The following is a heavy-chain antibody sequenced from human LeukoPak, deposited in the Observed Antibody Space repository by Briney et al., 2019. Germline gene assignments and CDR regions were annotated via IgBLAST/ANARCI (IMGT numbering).Heavy chain of an antibody. J-gene: IGHJ4*02. D-gene: IGHD6-13*01. CDR3: ATDTIYSWYDTFGEY. CDR2: ISASKGNT. V-gene: IGHV1-18*01. Sequence: ASVKVSCKASGYTFTIYGISWVRQAPGQGVEWMGWISASKGNTDYAQKFQGRDTITTDTSTTTAYVELRSLRSDATAVYYWATDTIYSWYDTFGEYWGQGTLVTVSS. CDR1: GYTFTIYG.